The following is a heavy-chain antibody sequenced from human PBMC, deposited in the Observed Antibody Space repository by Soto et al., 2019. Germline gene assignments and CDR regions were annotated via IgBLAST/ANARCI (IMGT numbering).Heavy chain of an antibody. V-gene: IGHV3-23*01. D-gene: IGHD6-6*01. CDR1: EFTFKNYA. Sequence: EAQLLASGGDLVQPGGSLRLSCEASEFTFKNYAMSWVRQAPGKGLEWVSSISGTVATTFYADSVKGRFTISRDNSKNTVALQMKSLRAEDTARYYCAKDREIIAPRHFDFWGQGTLVNVSS. CDR2: ISGTVATT. CDR3: AKDREIIAPRHFDF. J-gene: IGHJ4*02.